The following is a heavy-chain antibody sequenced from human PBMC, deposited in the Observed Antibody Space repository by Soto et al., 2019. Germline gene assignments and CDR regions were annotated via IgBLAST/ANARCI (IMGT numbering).Heavy chain of an antibody. CDR2: ISGSGGST. CDR3: ATKRLGLFASSSAFDI. V-gene: IGHV3-23*01. Sequence: GGSLRLSCAASGFTFSSYAMSWVRQAPGKGLEWVSAISGSGGSTYYADSVKGRFTISRDNSKNTLYLQMNSLRAEDTAVYYCATKRLGLFASSSAFDIWGQGTMVTVSS. D-gene: IGHD3-3*01. J-gene: IGHJ3*02. CDR1: GFTFSSYA.